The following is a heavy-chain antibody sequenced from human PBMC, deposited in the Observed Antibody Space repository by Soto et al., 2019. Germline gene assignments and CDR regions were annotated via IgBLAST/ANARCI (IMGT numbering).Heavy chain of an antibody. J-gene: IGHJ4*02. CDR2: ISGSGDNT. Sequence: EVQLLESGGGLVQPGGSLRLSCAASGFTFSSYAMYWVRQAPGKGLEWVAAISGSGDNTYYADSVKGQFTISRDNSKNTLYLQMNSLRGEDTAVYYRAKAQFSGTSKTLGYWGQGTLVTVST. V-gene: IGHV3-23*01. CDR1: GFTFSSYA. D-gene: IGHD1-26*01. CDR3: AKAQFSGTSKTLGY.